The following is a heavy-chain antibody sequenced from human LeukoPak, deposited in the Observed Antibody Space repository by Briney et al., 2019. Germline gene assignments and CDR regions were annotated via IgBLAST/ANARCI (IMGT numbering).Heavy chain of an antibody. J-gene: IGHJ6*04. CDR2: ISSSGSTI. Sequence: GGSLRLSCAASGFTFSSYSMNWVRHAPGKGLEWVSYISSSGSTIYYADSVKGRFTISRDNAKNSLYLRMNSLRAEDTAVYYCAELGITMIGGVWGKGTTVTTSS. D-gene: IGHD3-10*02. CDR1: GFTFSSYS. V-gene: IGHV3-48*04. CDR3: AELGITMIGGV.